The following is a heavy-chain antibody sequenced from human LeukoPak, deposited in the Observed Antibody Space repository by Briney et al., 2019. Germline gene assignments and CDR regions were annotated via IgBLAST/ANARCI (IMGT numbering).Heavy chain of an antibody. D-gene: IGHD1-26*01. V-gene: IGHV4-61*02. CDR3: ARQVAELYCYYYYMDV. J-gene: IGHJ6*03. Sequence: SETLSLTCTVSGGSISSGSYYWSWIRQPAGKGLEWIGRIYTSGSTNYNPSLKSRVTISVDTSKNQFSLNLTSVTAADTAVYYCARQVAELYCYYYYMDVWGKGTTVTVSS. CDR2: IYTSGST. CDR1: GGSISSGSYY.